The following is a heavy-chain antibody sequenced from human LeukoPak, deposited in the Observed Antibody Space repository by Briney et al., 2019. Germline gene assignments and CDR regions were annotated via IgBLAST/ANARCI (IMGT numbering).Heavy chain of an antibody. V-gene: IGHV3-48*03. CDR1: GFTFSTYE. D-gene: IGHD2-2*01. CDR2: ISSSGSTI. Sequence: GGSLRLSCAASGFTFSTYEMNWVRQAPGKGLEWVSYISSSGSTIYYADSVKGRFTISRDNAKNSLYLQMNSLRAEDTAVYYCTRGPLHVVVPAATWFDPWGQGILVTVSS. CDR3: TRGPLHVVVPAATWFDP. J-gene: IGHJ5*02.